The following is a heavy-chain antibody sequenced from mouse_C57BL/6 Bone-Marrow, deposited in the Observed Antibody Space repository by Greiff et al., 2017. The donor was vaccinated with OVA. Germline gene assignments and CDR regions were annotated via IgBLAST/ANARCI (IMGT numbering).Heavy chain of an antibody. J-gene: IGHJ3*01. CDR3: TTLGYDGYSFAY. Sequence: VQLQQSGAELVRPGASVKLSCTASGFNFKDDYMHWVKQRPEQGLEWIGWIAPENGDPEYASKFQGKATITAATSSNTAYLQISSLTSEDTAVYYCTTLGYDGYSFAYWGQGTLVTVSA. V-gene: IGHV14-4*01. CDR1: GFNFKDDY. CDR2: IAPENGDP. D-gene: IGHD2-3*01.